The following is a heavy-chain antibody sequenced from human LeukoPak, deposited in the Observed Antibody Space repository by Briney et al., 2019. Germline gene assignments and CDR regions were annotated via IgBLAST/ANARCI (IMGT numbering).Heavy chain of an antibody. Sequence: GGSLRLSCAASGFTFSGYEMNWVRQAPGKGLEWVSYISSSGSRIYYADSVKGRFTISRDNAKNSLYLQMNSLRADDTAVYYCARMRDGYMGRYYFDYWGQGTLVTVSS. J-gene: IGHJ4*02. CDR2: ISSSGSRI. D-gene: IGHD5-24*01. CDR3: ARMRDGYMGRYYFDY. CDR1: GFTFSGYE. V-gene: IGHV3-48*03.